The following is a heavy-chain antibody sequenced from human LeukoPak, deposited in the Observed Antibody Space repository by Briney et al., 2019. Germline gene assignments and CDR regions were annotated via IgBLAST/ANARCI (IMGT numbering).Heavy chain of an antibody. CDR2: INWNGGST. J-gene: IGHJ4*02. CDR1: GFTFDDYG. V-gene: IGHV3-20*04. Sequence: GGYLRLYCAASGFTFDDYGMSWVRQAPGKGLEWVSGINWNGGSTGYADSVKGRFTISRDNAKNSLYLQMDSLRAEDTALYYCARVNYYYDSSGSYEFDYWGQGTLVTVSS. CDR3: ARVNYYYDSSGSYEFDY. D-gene: IGHD3-22*01.